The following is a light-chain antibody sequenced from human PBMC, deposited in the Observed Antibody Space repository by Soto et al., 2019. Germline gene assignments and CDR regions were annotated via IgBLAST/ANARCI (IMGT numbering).Light chain of an antibody. CDR3: QQYQTWPLT. V-gene: IGKV3-15*01. CDR1: QSVGSN. CDR2: GAS. Sequence: EIVMTQSPATLSVSPGERATLSCRASQSVGSNLAWYQQKPGQAPSLLIYGASTRATSFPARFSGRGSGTEFTLTINSLQSEDFAVYFCQQYQTWPLTFGPGTKVDVK. J-gene: IGKJ3*01.